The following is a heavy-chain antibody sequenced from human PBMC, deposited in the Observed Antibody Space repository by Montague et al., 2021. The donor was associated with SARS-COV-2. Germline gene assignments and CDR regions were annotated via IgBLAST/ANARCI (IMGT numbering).Heavy chain of an antibody. Sequence: SLRLSCAASGFTVSNNYMGLVRQAPGKGLEWVSVSYSGGSTYYAEPVKGRFTISRDNSKNTLYLQMNSLRAGDTAVYYCARIAVAAQRGDWFDPWGQGTLVTVSS. CDR1: GFTVSNNY. J-gene: IGHJ5*02. CDR2: SYSGGST. CDR3: ARIAVAAQRGDWFDP. D-gene: IGHD6-19*01. V-gene: IGHV3-53*01.